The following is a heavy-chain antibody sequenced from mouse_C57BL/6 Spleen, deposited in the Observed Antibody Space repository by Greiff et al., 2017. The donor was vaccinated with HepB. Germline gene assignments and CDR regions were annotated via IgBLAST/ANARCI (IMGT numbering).Heavy chain of an antibody. CDR3: VGSWFAY. CDR1: GFSFNTYA. J-gene: IGHJ3*01. Sequence: GGGLVQPKGSLKLSCAASGFSFNTYAMLWVRQAQGQGLEWVARIRRKRSNNAKYYADSVKDRFTNSRDDSQSMLYLQMNNLHTDDTAMYYCVGSWFAYWGQGTLVTVSA. CDR2: IRRKRSNNAK. V-gene: IGHV10-3*01.